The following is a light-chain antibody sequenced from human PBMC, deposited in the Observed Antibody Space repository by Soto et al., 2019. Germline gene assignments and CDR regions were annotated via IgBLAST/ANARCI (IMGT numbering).Light chain of an antibody. J-gene: IGKJ1*01. V-gene: IGKV3-20*01. CDR3: QQYGSSRT. Sequence: DIVLTQSPGTLSLSPGERATLSCWASQTLSSSYLVWYQQKPGQAPRVLIYGAYHRATGIPDSFSGSGSVKDFPLTISRLEHEDFAVYFCQQYGSSRTFGQGTKVEVK. CDR2: GAY. CDR1: QTLSSSY.